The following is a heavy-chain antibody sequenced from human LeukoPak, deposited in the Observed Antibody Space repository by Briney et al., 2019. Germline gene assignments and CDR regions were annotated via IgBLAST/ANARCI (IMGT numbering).Heavy chain of an antibody. CDR2: IKQDGGEK. CDR3: ARAQRYCSSATCSGPCVFDY. D-gene: IGHD2-2*01. Sequence: GGSLRLSCVASGFTFSTYGMSWVRQAPGKGLEWVANIKQDGGEKYYVDSVKGRFTISRDNAKNSLSLQMNSLRAEDTAVYYCARAQRYCSSATCSGPCVFDYWGQGTLVTVSS. V-gene: IGHV3-7*01. CDR1: GFTFSTYG. J-gene: IGHJ4*02.